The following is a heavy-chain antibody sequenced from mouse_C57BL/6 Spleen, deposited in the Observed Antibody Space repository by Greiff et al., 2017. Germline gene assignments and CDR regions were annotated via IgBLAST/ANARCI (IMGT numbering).Heavy chain of an antibody. CDR1: GYTFTSYW. V-gene: IGHV1-7*01. CDR2: INPSSGYT. CDR3: ARSGDSKRGFDY. D-gene: IGHD2-5*01. Sequence: QVQLQQPGAELVMPGASVKLSCKASGYTFTSYWMHWVKPRPGQGLEWIGYINPSSGYTKYNQKFKDKATLTADKSSSTAYMQLSSLTYEDSAVYYWARSGDSKRGFDYWGQGTTLTVSS. J-gene: IGHJ2*01.